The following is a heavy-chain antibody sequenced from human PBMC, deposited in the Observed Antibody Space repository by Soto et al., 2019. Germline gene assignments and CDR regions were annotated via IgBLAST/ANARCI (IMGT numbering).Heavy chain of an antibody. CDR2: ISAHNGNT. V-gene: IGHV1-18*01. Sequence: QVHLVQSGAEVKKPGASVKVSCKASGYTFTSYGITWVRQAPGQGLEWRGWISAHNGNTDYAQKLQGRAIVTRDPATRTAYMALRSLISDDTAVYYCARGRYGDYWGQGALVTVSS. J-gene: IGHJ4*02. D-gene: IGHD1-1*01. CDR1: GYTFTSYG. CDR3: ARGRYGDY.